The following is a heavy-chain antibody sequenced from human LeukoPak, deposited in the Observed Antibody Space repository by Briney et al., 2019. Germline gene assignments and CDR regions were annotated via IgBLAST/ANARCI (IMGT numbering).Heavy chain of an antibody. CDR1: GYTFSSYG. D-gene: IGHD4-23*01. V-gene: IGHV1-18*01. Sequence: ASLKVSCKASGYTFSSYGLSWVRQAPGQRLEWMGWISAYSGNTNYAQKLQGRVTMTTDTSTSTAYMELRSLRSDDTAVYYCARTLADYGGISYYSDYWGQGTLVTVSS. J-gene: IGHJ4*02. CDR2: ISAYSGNT. CDR3: ARTLADYGGISYYSDY.